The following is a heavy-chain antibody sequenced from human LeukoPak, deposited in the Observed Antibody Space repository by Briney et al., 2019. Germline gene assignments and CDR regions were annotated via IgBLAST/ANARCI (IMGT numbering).Heavy chain of an antibody. Sequence: SQTLSLTCAISGGSVSSNSAAWDWIRQSPSRGLEWLGRTYYRSKWYNDYAVSVKSRITINPDTSKNQFSLQLNPVTPEDTAVYYYAREVLLWFGELSAFDNWGQGTLVTVSS. J-gene: IGHJ4*02. V-gene: IGHV6-1*01. CDR2: TYYRSKWYN. CDR1: GGSVSSNSAA. D-gene: IGHD3-10*01. CDR3: AREVLLWFGELSAFDN.